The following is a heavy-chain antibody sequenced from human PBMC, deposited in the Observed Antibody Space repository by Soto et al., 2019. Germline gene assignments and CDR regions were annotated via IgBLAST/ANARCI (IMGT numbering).Heavy chain of an antibody. CDR2: ISYDGSNK. V-gene: IGHV3-30*18. CDR3: AKPVITMIGGRGAEDAFDI. D-gene: IGHD3-22*01. Sequence: QVQLVESGGGVVQPGRSLRLSCAASGFTFSSYGMHWVRQAPGKGLEWVAVISYDGSNKYYADSVKGRFTISRDNSKNPLYLQMNSLGAEDTAVYYCAKPVITMIGGRGAEDAFDIWGQGTMVTVSS. CDR1: GFTFSSYG. J-gene: IGHJ3*02.